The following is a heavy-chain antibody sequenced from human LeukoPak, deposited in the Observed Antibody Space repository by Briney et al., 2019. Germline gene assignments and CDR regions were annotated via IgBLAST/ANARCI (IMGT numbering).Heavy chain of an antibody. D-gene: IGHD2-2*01. J-gene: IGHJ4*02. CDR1: GFTFSNYA. CDR3: TRTRGCSSTSCYADY. V-gene: IGHV3-23*01. CDR2: MSGSGDST. Sequence: PGGSLRLSCAASGFTFSNYAMTWVRQAPVKGLEWVSGMSGSGDSTYYADSVKGRFTISRDNSKNTLYLQMNSLRAEDTALYSCTRTRGCSSTSCYADYWGQGTLVTVSS.